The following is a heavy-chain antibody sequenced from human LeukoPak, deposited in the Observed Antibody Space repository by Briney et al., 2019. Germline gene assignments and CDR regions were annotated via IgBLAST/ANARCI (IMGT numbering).Heavy chain of an antibody. CDR3: TRDIRLGYDY. D-gene: IGHD6-25*01. Sequence: GGSLRLSCAASGFTFSSYWMSWVRQAPGKGLEWVANIKQDGSEKYYVDSVKGRFTISRDNAKNSLYLQMNSLKTEDTAVYYCTRDIRLGYDYWGQGTLVTVSS. CDR1: GFTFSSYW. V-gene: IGHV3-7*03. CDR2: IKQDGSEK. J-gene: IGHJ4*02.